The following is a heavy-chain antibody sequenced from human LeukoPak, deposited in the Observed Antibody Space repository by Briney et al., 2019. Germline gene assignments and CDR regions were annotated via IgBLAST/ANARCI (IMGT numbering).Heavy chain of an antibody. CDR2: IYHSGST. D-gene: IGHD6-19*01. J-gene: IGHJ4*02. V-gene: IGHV4-38-2*02. CDR1: GYSISSGYY. Sequence: NTSETLSLTCTVSGYSISSGYYWGWIRQPPGKGLEWIGSIYHSGSTYYNPSLKSRVTISVDTSKNQFSQKLSSVTAADTAVYYCARRIAVAGTGLRFDYWGQGTLVTVSS. CDR3: ARRIAVAGTGLRFDY.